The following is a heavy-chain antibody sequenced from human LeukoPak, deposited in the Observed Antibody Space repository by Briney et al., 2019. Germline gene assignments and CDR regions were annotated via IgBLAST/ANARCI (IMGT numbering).Heavy chain of an antibody. CDR2: INHSGST. D-gene: IGHD5-12*01. CDR3: ARDPSGYDYNWFDP. CDR1: GGSFSGYY. Sequence: SETLSLTXAVYGGSFSGYYWSWIREPPGKGVEWIGEINHSGSTNYNPSLKSRVTISVDTSKNQFSLKLSSVTAADTAVYYCARDPSGYDYNWFDPWGPGTLVTVSS. J-gene: IGHJ5*02. V-gene: IGHV4-34*01.